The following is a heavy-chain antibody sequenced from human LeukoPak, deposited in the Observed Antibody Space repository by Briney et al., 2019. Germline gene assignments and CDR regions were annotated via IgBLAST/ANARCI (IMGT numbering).Heavy chain of an antibody. Sequence: GESLKISCKVSGYSFTNNWLGWVRQMPGKGLEWMGIIFPSDSDTRYSPSFQGQVTISADKSISTAYLQWSSLKASDTAMYYCARYRGSFSKSFDSWGQGTLVTVSS. CDR3: ARYRGSFSKSFDS. D-gene: IGHD1-26*01. J-gene: IGHJ4*02. CDR1: GYSFTNNW. V-gene: IGHV5-51*01. CDR2: IFPSDSDT.